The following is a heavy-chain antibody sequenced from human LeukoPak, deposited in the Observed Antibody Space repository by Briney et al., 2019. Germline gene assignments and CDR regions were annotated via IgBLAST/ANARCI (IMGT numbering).Heavy chain of an antibody. D-gene: IGHD3-10*02. CDR1: GFTFSTYA. V-gene: IGHV3-64*01. CDR3: AELGITMIGGV. J-gene: IGHJ6*04. Sequence: SGGSLRLSCAASGFTFSTYAMHWVRQAPGKGLEYVSGINGNGGRTYYTNSVKGRFTISRDNAKNSLYLQMNSLRAEDTAVYYCAELGITMIGGVWGKGTTVTISS. CDR2: INGNGGRT.